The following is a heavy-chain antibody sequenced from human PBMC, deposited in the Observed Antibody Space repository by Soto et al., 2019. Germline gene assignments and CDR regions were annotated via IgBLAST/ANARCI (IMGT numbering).Heavy chain of an antibody. Sequence: PSATLSLTCAVSGYSISGGYHWGWIRQPPGKGLEWIASIFRSGATHYSPSLKSRATISVDTSKNQFSLKLISVTAADTAVYYCARARGAHRPNWFAHWGQGTQVTVS. V-gene: IGHV4-38-2*01. CDR1: GYSISGGYH. D-gene: IGHD3-10*01. CDR2: IFRSGAT. CDR3: ARARGAHRPNWFAH. J-gene: IGHJ5*02.